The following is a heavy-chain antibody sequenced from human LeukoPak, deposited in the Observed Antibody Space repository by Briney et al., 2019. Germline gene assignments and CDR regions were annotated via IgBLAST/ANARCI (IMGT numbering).Heavy chain of an antibody. V-gene: IGHV1-69*13. CDR2: IIPIFGTA. CDR3: ARGVAYYYDSSGPLDY. J-gene: IGHJ4*02. D-gene: IGHD3-22*01. CDR1: GGTFSSYA. Sequence: SVKVSCKASGGTFSSYAISWVRQAPGQGLEWMGGIIPIFGTANYAQKFQGRVTITADESTSTAYVELSSLRSEDTAVYYCARGVAYYYDSSGPLDYWGQGTLVTASS.